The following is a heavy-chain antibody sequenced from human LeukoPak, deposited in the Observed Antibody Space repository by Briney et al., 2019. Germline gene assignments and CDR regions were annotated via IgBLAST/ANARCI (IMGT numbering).Heavy chain of an antibody. D-gene: IGHD2-2*01. J-gene: IGHJ4*02. CDR3: ARGLVPAARGEDY. CDR1: GGTFSSYA. V-gene: IGHV1-69*13. CDR2: IIPIFGTA. Sequence: SVKVSCKASGGTFSSYALSWVRQAPGQGLEWMGGIIPIFGTANYAQKFQGRVTITADESTSTVYMELRSLRSDDTAVYYCARGLVPAARGEDYWGQGTLVTVSS.